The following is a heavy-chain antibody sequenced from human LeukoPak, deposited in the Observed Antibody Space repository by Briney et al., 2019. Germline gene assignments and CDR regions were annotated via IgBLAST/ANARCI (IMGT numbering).Heavy chain of an antibody. V-gene: IGHV1-3*03. J-gene: IGHJ5*02. D-gene: IGHD3-22*01. CDR1: GGTFSSYA. Sequence: ASAKVSCKASGGTFSSYAISWVRQAPGQGLEWMGWINAGNGNTKYSQEFQGRVTITRDTSASTAYMELSSLRSEDMAVYYCARSARSRYYYDSSGSPGANWFDPWGQGTLVTVSS. CDR3: ARSARSRYYYDSSGSPGANWFDP. CDR2: INAGNGNT.